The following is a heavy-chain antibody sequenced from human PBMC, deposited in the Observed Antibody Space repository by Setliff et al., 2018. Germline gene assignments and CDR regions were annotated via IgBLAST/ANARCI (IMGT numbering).Heavy chain of an antibody. V-gene: IGHV1-46*01. CDR2: INPSGGST. CDR1: GYTFTSYY. Sequence: ASVKVSCKASGYTFTSYYMHWVRQAPGQGLEWVGIINPSGGSTSYAQKFQGRVTMTRDTSTSTVYMELSSLRSEDTAVYYCARSWGRQEIFDYWGQGTLVTVSS. CDR3: ARSWGRQEIFDY. D-gene: IGHD3-16*01. J-gene: IGHJ4*02.